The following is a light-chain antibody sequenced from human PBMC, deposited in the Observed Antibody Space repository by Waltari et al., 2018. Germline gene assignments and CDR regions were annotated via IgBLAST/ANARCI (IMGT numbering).Light chain of an antibody. V-gene: IGKV3-20*01. J-gene: IGKJ4*01. CDR1: QSVSTPF. Sequence: VLTQSPDTLSLSPGERATLSCRASQSVSTPFFLWYQQKPGQAPRLLIFATSSRATGIQDRFRGRGSGTDFTHTISRREPKDFAVYYCQQYGTLPATFGGGTKVEIK. CDR2: ATS. CDR3: QQYGTLPAT.